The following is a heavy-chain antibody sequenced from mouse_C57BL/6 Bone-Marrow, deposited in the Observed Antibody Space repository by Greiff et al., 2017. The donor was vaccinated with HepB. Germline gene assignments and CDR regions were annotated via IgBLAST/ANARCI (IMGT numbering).Heavy chain of an antibody. CDR2: IHPNSGST. Sequence: QVQLQQPGAELVKPGASVKLSCKASGYTFTSYWMHWVKQRPGQGLEWIGMIHPNSGSTNYNEKFKSKATLTVDKSSSTAYMQLSSLTSEDSAGYYCASLSYYGSPWYFDVWGTGTTVTVSS. CDR1: GYTFTSYW. V-gene: IGHV1-64*01. CDR3: ASLSYYGSPWYFDV. J-gene: IGHJ1*03. D-gene: IGHD1-1*01.